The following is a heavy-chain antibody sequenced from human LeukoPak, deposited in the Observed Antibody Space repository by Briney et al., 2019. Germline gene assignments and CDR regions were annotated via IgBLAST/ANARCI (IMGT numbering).Heavy chain of an antibody. CDR2: IPYDGSHK. V-gene: IGHV3-30*18. CDR1: GFTFSAYG. Sequence: GGSLRLSCAASGFTFSAYGMHWVRQAPGKGLEWVALIPYDGSHKYYANSVKGRFTNYRDNSKNTLYLQMNSLRAEDTAVYYCAKDDAVTYFDYWGQGTLVTVSS. J-gene: IGHJ4*02. D-gene: IGHD4-17*01. CDR3: AKDDAVTYFDY.